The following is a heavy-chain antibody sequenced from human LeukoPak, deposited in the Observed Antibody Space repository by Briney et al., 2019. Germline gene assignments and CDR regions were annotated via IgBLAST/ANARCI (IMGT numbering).Heavy chain of an antibody. CDR2: SSGRGDYM. CDR3: LYYDSSGYYRD. D-gene: IGHD3-22*01. CDR1: GFTPSSYT. V-gene: IGHV3-21*01. Sequence: PGGSLRLSCAGSGFTPSSYTMNWVRQAPGKGLEWVASSSGRGDYMYYADSVKGRFTISRDNAKNSLYLQMNSLRAEDTAVYYCLYYDSSGYYRDWGQGTLVTVSS. J-gene: IGHJ4*02.